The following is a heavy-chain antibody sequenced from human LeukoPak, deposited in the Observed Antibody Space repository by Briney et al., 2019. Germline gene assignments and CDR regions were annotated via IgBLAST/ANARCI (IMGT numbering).Heavy chain of an antibody. CDR3: AKGLFYFDY. Sequence: GGTLRLSCAASGFTFSSYGMSWVRQAPGKGLEWVSAISGSGGSTYYADSVKGRFTISRDNSKNTLYLQMNSLRAEDTAVYFCAKGLFYFDYWGQGTLVTVFS. D-gene: IGHD3-16*01. V-gene: IGHV3-23*01. CDR2: ISGSGGST. CDR1: GFTFSSYG. J-gene: IGHJ4*02.